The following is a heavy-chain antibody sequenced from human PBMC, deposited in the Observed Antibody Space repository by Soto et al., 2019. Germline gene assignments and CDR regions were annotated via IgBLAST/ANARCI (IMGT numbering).Heavy chain of an antibody. CDR1: GFTFINYA. V-gene: IGHV3-23*01. D-gene: IGHD2-2*01. J-gene: IGHJ5*02. CDR2: LSGSGGST. Sequence: GGSLRLSCAASGFTFINYAMSWVLQAPWKGLEWVSTLSGSGGSTYYADSVKGRFTISRDNSKNTLYLQMNSLRAEDTAVYYCAKDTVPVATPWFDPWGQGTLVTVSS. CDR3: AKDTVPVATPWFDP.